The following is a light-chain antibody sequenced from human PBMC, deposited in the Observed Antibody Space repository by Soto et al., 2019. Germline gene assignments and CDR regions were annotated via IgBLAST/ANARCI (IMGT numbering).Light chain of an antibody. Sequence: DIQMTQSPSTLSASVGDRVTITCRASQRISTWVAWYQQKPGTGPKRLIYDASRLESGVPSRFSGSGSGTEFTLTISSLQPDDFATYYCQQYNNYLWTFGLGTKVDI. CDR1: QRISTW. CDR2: DAS. J-gene: IGKJ1*01. V-gene: IGKV1-5*01. CDR3: QQYNNYLWT.